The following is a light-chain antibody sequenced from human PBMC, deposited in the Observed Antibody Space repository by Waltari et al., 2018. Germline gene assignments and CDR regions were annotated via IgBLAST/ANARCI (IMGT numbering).Light chain of an antibody. CDR2: DVS. V-gene: IGLV2-14*03. J-gene: IGLJ3*02. Sequence: QSALTQPASVSGSPGQSITISCTGTSSDVGGYKYVSWYQQHPGKAPKLMTYDVSKRPSGVSNRFSGSKSGNPASLTISGLQAEDEAYYYCSSYTSSSTHWVFGGGTKLTVL. CDR1: SSDVGGYKY. CDR3: SSYTSSSTHWV.